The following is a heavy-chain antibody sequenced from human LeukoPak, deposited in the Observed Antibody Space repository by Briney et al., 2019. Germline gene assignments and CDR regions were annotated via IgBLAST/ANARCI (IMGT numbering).Heavy chain of an antibody. CDR2: ISAYNGNT. V-gene: IGHV1-18*01. J-gene: IGHJ5*02. D-gene: IGHD1-26*01. CDR1: GYTFTSYG. Sequence: ASVKVSCKASGYTFTSYGISWVRQAPGQGLEWMGWISAYNGNTNYAQKLQGRVTMTTDTSTSTAYMELRSLRSDDTAVYYCAREMIVGATGGWFDPWDQGTLVTVSS. CDR3: AREMIVGATGGWFDP.